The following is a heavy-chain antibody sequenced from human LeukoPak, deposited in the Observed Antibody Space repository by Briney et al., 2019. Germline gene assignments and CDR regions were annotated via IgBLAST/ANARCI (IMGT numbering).Heavy chain of an antibody. CDR1: GGSISSYY. CDR3: ARSGSGSYGPVDY. CDR2: IYYRGNT. J-gene: IGHJ4*02. D-gene: IGHD3-10*01. Sequence: SETQSLTCTVSGGSISSYYWSWIRQSPGKGLEWIGYIYYRGNTNYNPSLKSRVTIFLDTSKNQFSLKLSSVIAADTAVYYCARSGSGSYGPVDYWGQGTLVTVSS. V-gene: IGHV4-59*01.